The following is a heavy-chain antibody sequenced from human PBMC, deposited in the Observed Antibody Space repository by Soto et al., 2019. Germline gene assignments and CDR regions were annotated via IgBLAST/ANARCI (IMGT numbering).Heavy chain of an antibody. CDR2: ISAYSGDT. CDR1: GYTFSNFG. J-gene: IGHJ4*02. D-gene: IGHD4-4*01. Sequence: QVQLVQSGAEVKKPGASVKVSCKASGYTFSNFGISWVRQAPGQGLEWMGWISAYSGDTNYAQKIQGRVTMTTDTSTLTAYMELRSVRSDDTDVYYCAKTIGAYRNSRSGQLGERIWGEGTLVTVCS. V-gene: IGHV1-18*01. CDR3: AKTIGAYRNSRSGQLGERI.